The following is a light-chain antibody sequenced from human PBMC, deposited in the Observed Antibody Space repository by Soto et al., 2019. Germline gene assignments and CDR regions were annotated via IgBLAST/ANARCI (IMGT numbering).Light chain of an antibody. V-gene: IGKV3-11*01. CDR3: QQRSNWRVT. J-gene: IGKJ4*01. CDR2: DAS. CDR1: QSVNIY. Sequence: EIVLTQSPATLSLSLGERATLSCRASQSVNIYLAWYQQKPGQAPRLLIYDASNRATGIPARFSGSGSGTDFTLTISSLEPEDIAVYYCQQRSNWRVTFGGGTKVEIK.